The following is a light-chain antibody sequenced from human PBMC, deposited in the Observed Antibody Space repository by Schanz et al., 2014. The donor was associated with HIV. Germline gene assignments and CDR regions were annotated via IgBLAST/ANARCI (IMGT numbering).Light chain of an antibody. Sequence: DIQMTQSPSTLSASVGDRITITCRASQSISGWLAWYQQKPGEAPNLLIYQASSLETGVPSRFSGRGSGTEFTLTINGLQPDDFATYYCQQCVTYPYTFGQGTRLDVK. V-gene: IGKV1-5*03. CDR3: QQCVTYPYT. CDR1: QSISGW. J-gene: IGKJ2*01. CDR2: QAS.